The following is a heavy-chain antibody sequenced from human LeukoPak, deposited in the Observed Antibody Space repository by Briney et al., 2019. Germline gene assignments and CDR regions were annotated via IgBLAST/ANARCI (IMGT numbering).Heavy chain of an antibody. CDR1: GGSISSSSYY. Sequence: PSETLSLTCTVSGGSISSSSYYWGWIRQPPGKGLEWIASIYYSGSTYYNPSLKSRVTISVDTSKNQFSLKLSSVTAADTAVYYCARQTRKEIGAFDIWGQGTMVTVSS. CDR3: ARQTRKEIGAFDI. CDR2: IYYSGST. D-gene: IGHD2/OR15-2a*01. V-gene: IGHV4-39*01. J-gene: IGHJ3*02.